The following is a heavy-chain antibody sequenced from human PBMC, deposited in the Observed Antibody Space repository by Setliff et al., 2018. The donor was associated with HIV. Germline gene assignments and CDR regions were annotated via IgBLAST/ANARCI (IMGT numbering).Heavy chain of an antibody. CDR2: INVGKGNT. CDR3: ARAGGDYYYYYMDV. CDR1: GYTFSSYA. J-gene: IGHJ6*03. D-gene: IGHD3-10*01. Sequence: ASVKVSCKASGYTFSSYAIHWVRQAPGQRLEWMGWINVGKGNTGYAQKFQGRVTMTRNTSISTAYMELSSLRSEDTAVYYCARAGGDYYYYYMDVWGKVTTVTVSS. V-gene: IGHV1-8*01.